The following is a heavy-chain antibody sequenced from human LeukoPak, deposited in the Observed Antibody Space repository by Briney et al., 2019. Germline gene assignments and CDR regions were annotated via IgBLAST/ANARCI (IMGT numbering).Heavy chain of an antibody. CDR1: GGSFSGYY. D-gene: IGHD6-13*01. V-gene: IGHV4-34*01. Sequence: PSETLSLTCAVYGGSFSGYYWSWIRQPPGKGLEWIGEINHSGSTNYNPSLKSRVTMSVDTSKNQFSLKLSSVTAADTAVYYCARDTLTIAAAGTVWFDPWGQGTLVTVSS. CDR3: ARDTLTIAAAGTVWFDP. CDR2: INHSGST. J-gene: IGHJ5*02.